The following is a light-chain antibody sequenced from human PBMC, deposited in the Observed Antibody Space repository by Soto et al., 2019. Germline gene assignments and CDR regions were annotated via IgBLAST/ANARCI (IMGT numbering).Light chain of an antibody. V-gene: IGLV2-11*01. CDR2: DVS. Sequence: QSVLTQPRSVSGSPGESVTISCTGTSSNVGGYNYVPWYQHRPDKAPRLIIYDVSKRPSGVPDRFSGFKSGNTASLTISGLQAEDEADYYCCSYAGSHRWVFGGGTKVTVL. CDR3: CSYAGSHRWV. CDR1: SSNVGGYNY. J-gene: IGLJ3*02.